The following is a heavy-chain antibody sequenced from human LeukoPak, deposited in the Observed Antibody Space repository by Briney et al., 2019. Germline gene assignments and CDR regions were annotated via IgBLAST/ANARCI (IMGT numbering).Heavy chain of an antibody. CDR1: GYTFTSYD. D-gene: IGHD2-2*01. J-gene: IGHJ6*03. CDR2: MNPNSGNT. V-gene: IGHV1-8*01. Sequence: ASVKLSCKASGYTFTSYDINWERQATGQGLEWMGWMNPNSGNTGDAQKFQGRVTMTRNTSISTAYIELSSLRSEDTAVYYCARDGLFQLPFYYYYYMDVWGKGTTVTVSS. CDR3: ARDGLFQLPFYYYYYMDV.